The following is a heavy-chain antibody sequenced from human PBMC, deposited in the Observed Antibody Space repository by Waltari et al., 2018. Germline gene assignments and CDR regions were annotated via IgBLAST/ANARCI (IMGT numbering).Heavy chain of an antibody. V-gene: IGHV4-59*08. J-gene: IGHJ5*02. D-gene: IGHD3-3*01. CDR2: IYYSGST. CDR3: ARNNYDFWSGYSNWFDP. Sequence: QVQLQESGPGLVKPSETLSLTCTVSGGSISSYYWSWIRQPPGKGLEWIGYIYYSGSTNYNPSLKSRVTISVDTSKNQFSLKLSSVTAADTAVYYCARNNYDFWSGYSNWFDPWGQGTLVTVSS. CDR1: GGSISSYY.